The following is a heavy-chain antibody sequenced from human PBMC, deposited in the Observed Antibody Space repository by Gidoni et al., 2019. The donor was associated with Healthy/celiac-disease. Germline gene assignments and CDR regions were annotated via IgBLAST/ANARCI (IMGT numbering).Heavy chain of an antibody. V-gene: IGHV3-7*01. CDR2: IKQDGSEK. Sequence: EVQLVESGGGLVQPGGSLRLSCAASGFTFSSYWLSWVRQAPGKGLEWVANIKQDGSEKYYVDSVKGRFTISRDNAKNSLYLQMNSLRAEDTAVYYCARDKAVSYKQQLLWWFDPWGQGTLVTVSS. D-gene: IGHD6-13*01. CDR1: GFTFSSYW. CDR3: ARDKAVSYKQQLLWWFDP. J-gene: IGHJ5*02.